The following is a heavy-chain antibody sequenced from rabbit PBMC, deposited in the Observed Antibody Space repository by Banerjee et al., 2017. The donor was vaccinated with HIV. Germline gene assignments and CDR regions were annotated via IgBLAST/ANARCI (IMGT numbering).Heavy chain of an antibody. D-gene: IGHD4-2*01. CDR2: IVGDSSGTT. CDR1: GFSFSSSYW. Sequence: QSLEESGGDLVKPGASLTLTCTASGFSFSSSYWICWVRQAPGKGLEWIACIVGDSSGTTYYASWAKGRFTISKTSSTTVTLQMTSLTAADTATYFCARSLYGGSLYAWDLWGQGTLVTVS. J-gene: IGHJ6*01. V-gene: IGHV1S40*01. CDR3: ARSLYGGSLYAWDL.